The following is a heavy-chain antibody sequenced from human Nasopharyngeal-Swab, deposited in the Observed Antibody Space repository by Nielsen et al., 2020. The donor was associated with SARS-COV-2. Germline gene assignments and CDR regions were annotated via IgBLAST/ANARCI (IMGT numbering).Heavy chain of an antibody. CDR3: ARPTRGYSGYDYLDY. CDR1: GGTFSSYA. CDR2: IIPIFGTA. V-gene: IGHV1-69*13. Sequence: SVKVSCKASGGTFSSYAISWVRQAPGQGLEWMRGIIPIFGTANYAQKFQGRVTITADESTSTAYMELSSLRSEDTAVYYCARPTRGYSGYDYLDYWGQGTLVTVSS. J-gene: IGHJ4*02. D-gene: IGHD5-12*01.